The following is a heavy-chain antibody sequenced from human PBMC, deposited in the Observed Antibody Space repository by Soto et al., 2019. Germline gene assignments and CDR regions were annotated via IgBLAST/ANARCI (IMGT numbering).Heavy chain of an antibody. CDR2: TYYRSKWYN. Sequence: PSQTLSLSCAISGDSVSSSSAAWNWIRQSPSRGLEWLGRTYYRSKWYNDYAVSVKSRITINPDTSKNQFSLQLNSVTPEDTAVYYCARDGPEDIEQQLVRGYYYYGMYVWGQGTTVTVS. D-gene: IGHD6-13*01. J-gene: IGHJ6*02. CDR3: ARDGPEDIEQQLVRGYYYYGMYV. CDR1: GDSVSSSSAA. V-gene: IGHV6-1*01.